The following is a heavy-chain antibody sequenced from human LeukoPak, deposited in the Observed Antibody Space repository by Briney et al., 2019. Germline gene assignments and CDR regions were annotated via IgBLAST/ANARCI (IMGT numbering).Heavy chain of an antibody. CDR3: ARVGRRSSPDDAFNL. CDR1: GFIFTSYT. Sequence: GGSLRLSCVASGFIFTSYTFHWVRQAPGKGLQWVAVISYDGSYKHYADSVKGRFTISRDNSKNTLYLQMNSLRGEDTAVYYCARVGRRSSPDDAFNLWGQGTKVTISS. J-gene: IGHJ3*01. V-gene: IGHV3-30*04. CDR2: ISYDGSYK.